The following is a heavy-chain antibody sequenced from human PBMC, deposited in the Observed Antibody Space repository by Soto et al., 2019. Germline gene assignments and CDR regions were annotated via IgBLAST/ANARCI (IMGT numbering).Heavy chain of an antibody. Sequence: GASVKVSCKASGYTFTSYYMHWVRQAPGQGLEWMGIINPSGGSTSYAQKFQGRVTMTRDTSTSTAYMELSSLTSEDTAVYYCARDFTKSSSWPYYFDYWGKGTLVTVS. V-gene: IGHV1-46*01. CDR2: INPSGGST. CDR3: ARDFTKSSSWPYYFDY. D-gene: IGHD6-13*01. J-gene: IGHJ4*02. CDR1: GYTFTSYY.